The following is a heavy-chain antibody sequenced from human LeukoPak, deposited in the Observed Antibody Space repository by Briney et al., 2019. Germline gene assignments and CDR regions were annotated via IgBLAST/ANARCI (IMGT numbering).Heavy chain of an antibody. CDR1: GGTFSSYA. V-gene: IGHV1-69*13. D-gene: IGHD2-2*03. CDR2: IIPIFGTA. J-gene: IGHJ5*02. CDR3: ARDRGCFGYCSSTSLRWFDP. Sequence: SVKVSCKASGGTFSSYAISWVRQAPGQGLEWMGGIIPIFGTANYAQKFQGRVTITADESTSTAYMELSSLRSEDTAVYYCARDRGCFGYCSSTSLRWFDPWGQGTLVTVSS.